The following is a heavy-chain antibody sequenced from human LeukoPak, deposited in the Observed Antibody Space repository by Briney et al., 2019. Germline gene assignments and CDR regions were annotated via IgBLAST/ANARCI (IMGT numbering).Heavy chain of an antibody. Sequence: GGSLRLSCAASGFTFSNYNMNWVRQAPGKGLEWVSSISTSSSYIYYADSVKGRFTISRDNAKKSLYLQMNSLRAEDTAVYYCARHRAAAAGVYYYYMDVWGKGTTVTVSS. CDR2: ISTSSSYI. V-gene: IGHV3-21*01. D-gene: IGHD6-13*01. CDR1: GFTFSNYN. CDR3: ARHRAAAAGVYYYYMDV. J-gene: IGHJ6*03.